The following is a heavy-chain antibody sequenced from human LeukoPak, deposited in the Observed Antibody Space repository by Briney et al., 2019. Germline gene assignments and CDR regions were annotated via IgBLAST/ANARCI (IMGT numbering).Heavy chain of an antibody. CDR3: VRDLGHSRHYFEY. Sequence: GGSLRLSCAASGFTFNSFFLSWVRLAPGRGLERLACISQDGSETFYMDSVRGRFTISRDNTKNSLYLQMNSLRAEDTAVYFCVRDLGHSRHYFEYWGQGALVTVSS. CDR2: ISQDGSET. V-gene: IGHV3-7*01. J-gene: IGHJ4*02. CDR1: GFTFNSFF. D-gene: IGHD7-27*01.